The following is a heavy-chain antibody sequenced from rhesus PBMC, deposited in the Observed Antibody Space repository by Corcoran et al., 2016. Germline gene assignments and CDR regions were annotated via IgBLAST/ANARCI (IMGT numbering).Heavy chain of an antibody. J-gene: IGHJ3*01. Sequence: QLQLQESAPGLVKPSETLSLTCAVSGGSISSSYWSWIRQAPGKGLDWFGYIYGSGRGTNYNPSLKGRVTLSVDTSKNQLSLKLTSVTAADTAVYYCARGGYYYGPFDFGGQGLRVTVSS. CDR1: GGSISSSY. V-gene: IGHV4-169*01. CDR2: IYGSGRGT. CDR3: ARGGYYYGPFDF. D-gene: IGHD3-22*01.